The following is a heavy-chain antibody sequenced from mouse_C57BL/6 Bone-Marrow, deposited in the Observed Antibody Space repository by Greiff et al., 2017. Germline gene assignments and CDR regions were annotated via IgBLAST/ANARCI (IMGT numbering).Heavy chain of an antibody. J-gene: IGHJ2*01. CDR3: ADYGSSWGDD. Sequence: VQLQQSGAELARPGASVKLSCKASGYTFTSYGLSWVKQRTGPGLEWIGEIYPRSGNTYYHEKFKGKATLTADKSSSTAYMELRSLTSEDSAVDVCADYGSSWGDDWGQGTTLTVSS. D-gene: IGHD1-1*01. V-gene: IGHV1-81*01. CDR2: IYPRSGNT. CDR1: GYTFTSYG.